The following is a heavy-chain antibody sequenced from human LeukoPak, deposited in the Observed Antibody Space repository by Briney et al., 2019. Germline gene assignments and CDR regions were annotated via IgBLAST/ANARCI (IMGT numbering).Heavy chain of an antibody. CDR2: ISGSGGST. Sequence: GGSLRLSCAASGFTFSSYAMSWVRQAPGKGLEWVSAISGSGGSTYYADSVKGRFTISRDNSKNTLYLQMNSLRAEDTAVYYCAKDQDYYGSGSPLDYWGQGTLVTVSS. J-gene: IGHJ4*02. D-gene: IGHD3-10*01. CDR1: GFTFSSYA. CDR3: AKDQDYYGSGSPLDY. V-gene: IGHV3-23*01.